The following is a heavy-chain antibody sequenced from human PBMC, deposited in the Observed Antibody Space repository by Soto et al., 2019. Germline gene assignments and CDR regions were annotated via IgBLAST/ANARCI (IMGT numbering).Heavy chain of an antibody. V-gene: IGHV3-30*18. CDR2: ISDDGSIK. CDR3: AKYRRQQLVVGNWFAP. CDR1: GFTFSSNG. J-gene: IGHJ5*02. Sequence: QVQLVESGGGVVQPGRSLRLSCAASGFTFSSNGMHWVRQAPDKGLEWVAVISDDGSIKYYADSVKGRFTASRDNSKNTLDLQMNSLRAEDTAVYYCAKYRRQQLVVGNWFAPWGQGTLVTVSS. D-gene: IGHD6-13*01.